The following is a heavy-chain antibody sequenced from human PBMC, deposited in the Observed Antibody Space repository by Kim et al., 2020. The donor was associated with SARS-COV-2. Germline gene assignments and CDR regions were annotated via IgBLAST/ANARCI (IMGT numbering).Heavy chain of an antibody. J-gene: IGHJ5*02. V-gene: IGHV4-34*01. Sequence: SETLSLTCAVYGGSFSGYYWSWIRQPPGKGLEWIGEINHSGSTNYNPSLKSRVTISVDTSKNQFSLKLSSVTAADTAVYYCARGPNELLWFGELCWFDPWGQGTLVTVSS. CDR1: GGSFSGYY. CDR3: ARGPNELLWFGELCWFDP. D-gene: IGHD3-10*01. CDR2: INHSGST.